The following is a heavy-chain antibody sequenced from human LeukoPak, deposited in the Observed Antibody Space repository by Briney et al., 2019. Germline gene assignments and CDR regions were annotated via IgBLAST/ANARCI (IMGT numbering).Heavy chain of an antibody. CDR1: GFTFSGYS. CDR3: ARESISGHRDFDY. Sequence: GSLRLSCAASGFTFSGYSMNWVRQAPGKGLEWLSYISSGSRTIYYADSVKGRFTVSRDNAKNSLYLQVNSLRAEDTAVYYCARESISGHRDFDYWGQGALVTVSS. V-gene: IGHV3-48*01. J-gene: IGHJ4*02. CDR2: ISSGSRTI. D-gene: IGHD1-26*01.